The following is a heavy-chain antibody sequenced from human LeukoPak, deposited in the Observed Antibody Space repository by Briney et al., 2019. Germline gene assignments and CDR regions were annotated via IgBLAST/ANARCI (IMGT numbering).Heavy chain of an antibody. V-gene: IGHV4-39*01. CDR1: GGSISSSSYY. CDR2: IYYSGST. D-gene: IGHD6-13*01. Sequence: PSETLSLTCTVSGGSISSSSYYWGWIRQPPGQGLEWIGSIYYSGSTYYNPSLKSRVTISVDTSKNQFSLKLSSVTAADTAVYYCARQPNYSGSWYYYYYYMDVWGKGTTVTVSS. CDR3: ARQPNYSGSWYYYYYYMDV. J-gene: IGHJ6*03.